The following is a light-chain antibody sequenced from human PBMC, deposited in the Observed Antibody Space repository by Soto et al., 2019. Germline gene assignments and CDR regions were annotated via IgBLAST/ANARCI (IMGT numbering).Light chain of an antibody. J-gene: IGKJ4*01. V-gene: IGKV3-20*01. CDR2: GAS. Sequence: EIVLPQSPGTLSLSPGERATLSCRASQSVSSSYLAWYQQKPGQAPRLLICGASSRATGIPDRFSGSGSGTDFTLTISRLEPEDFAVYDCQQYGCSPLPFGGGTKVEIK. CDR1: QSVSSSY. CDR3: QQYGCSPLP.